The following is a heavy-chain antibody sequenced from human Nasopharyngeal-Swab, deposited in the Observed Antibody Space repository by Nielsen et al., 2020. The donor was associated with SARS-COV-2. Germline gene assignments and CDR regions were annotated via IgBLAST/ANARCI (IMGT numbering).Heavy chain of an antibody. CDR1: GFTFTSSA. CDR3: AAGETSTYYDFWSGYLTGGGAFDI. J-gene: IGHJ3*02. D-gene: IGHD3-3*01. Sequence: SVKVSCKASGFTFTSSAMQWVRQARGQRFEWIGWIVVGSGNTNYAQKFQERVTITRDMSTSTAYMELSSLRSEDTAVYYCAAGETSTYYDFWSGYLTGGGAFDIWGQGTMVTVSS. V-gene: IGHV1-58*02. CDR2: IVVGSGNT.